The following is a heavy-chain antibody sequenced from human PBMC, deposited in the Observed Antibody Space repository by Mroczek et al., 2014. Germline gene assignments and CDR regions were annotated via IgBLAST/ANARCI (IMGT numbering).Heavy chain of an antibody. J-gene: IGHJ5*02. CDR3: ARDPLDIVVVPAALDQNWFDPR. V-gene: IGHV1-18*01. CDR2: ISAYNGNT. D-gene: IGHD2-2*03. Sequence: QVQLVESGAEVKKPGASVKVSCKASGYTFTSYGISWVRQAPGQGLEWMGWISAYNGNTNYAQKLQGRVTMTTDTSTSTAYMELRSLRSDDTAVYYCARDPLDIVVVPAALDQNWFDPRGAQGTPGHPSPQ. CDR1: GYTFTSYG.